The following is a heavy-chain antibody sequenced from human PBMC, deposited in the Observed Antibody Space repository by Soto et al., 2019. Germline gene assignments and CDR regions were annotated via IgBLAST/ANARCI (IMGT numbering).Heavy chain of an antibody. J-gene: IGHJ6*02. CDR3: ARVPGSSYLNYYYYYGMDV. D-gene: IGHD1-26*01. CDR2: MNANSGNT. Sequence: GASVKVSCKASGYTFTSYDINWVRQATGQGLEWMGWMNANSGNTNYAQKFQGRVTMTRDTSTSTAYMELRSLRSDDTAVYYCARVPGSSYLNYYYYYGMDVWGQGTTVTVSS. CDR1: GYTFTSYD. V-gene: IGHV1-8*01.